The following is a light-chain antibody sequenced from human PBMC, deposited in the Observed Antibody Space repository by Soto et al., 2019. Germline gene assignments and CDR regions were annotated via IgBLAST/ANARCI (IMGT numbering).Light chain of an antibody. CDR3: QQYGSSPQT. CDR1: QSVSSNF. Sequence: EIVLTQSPGTLSLSPGERATLSCRASQSVSSNFLAWFQQKPGQAPRLLIYAASSRATGIPDRFRGSGSGTDFTLTISRLEPEDFAVYYCQQYGSSPQTFGQGTKVEIK. V-gene: IGKV3-20*01. CDR2: AAS. J-gene: IGKJ1*01.